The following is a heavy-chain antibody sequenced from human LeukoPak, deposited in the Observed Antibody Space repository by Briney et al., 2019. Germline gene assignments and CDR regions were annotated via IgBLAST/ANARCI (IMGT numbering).Heavy chain of an antibody. CDR3: ARQATYRNSYYFDY. Sequence: GESLKISCTGSAYSFTSYWIGWARQMPGKGLEWMGIIYPGDSDTRYTPSFRGQVTISADKSISTAYLQWSSLKASDTAMYYCARQATYRNSYYFDYWGQGTLVTVSS. D-gene: IGHD4-23*01. CDR2: IYPGDSDT. J-gene: IGHJ4*02. CDR1: AYSFTSYW. V-gene: IGHV5-51*01.